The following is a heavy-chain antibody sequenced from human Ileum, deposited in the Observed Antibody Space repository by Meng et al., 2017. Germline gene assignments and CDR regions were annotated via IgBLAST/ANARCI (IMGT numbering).Heavy chain of an antibody. V-gene: IGHV4-34*02. CDR1: AGSFSHYD. CDR2: INHSGSS. D-gene: IGHD2-21*02. Sequence: QVQLQQWGARLLKPSAHLSLTCVFSAGSFSHYDCNWILQFPGKGVEWIGQINHSGSSNYNPPLSRRVTISADMSKSQPSLKLSSVTAADTAVYYCRLAYCIGDCGDHWGQGTPVTVSS. J-gene: IGHJ4*02. CDR3: RLAYCIGDCGDH.